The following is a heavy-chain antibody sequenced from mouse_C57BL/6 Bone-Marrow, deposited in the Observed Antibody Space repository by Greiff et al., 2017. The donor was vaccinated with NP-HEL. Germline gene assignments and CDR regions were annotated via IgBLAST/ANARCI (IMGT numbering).Heavy chain of an antibody. J-gene: IGHJ1*03. D-gene: IGHD1-1*01. V-gene: IGHV5-17*01. CDR2: ISSGSSTI. Sequence: EVQGVESGGGLVKPGGSLKLSCAASGFTFSDYGMHWVRQAPEKGLEWVAYISSGSSTIYYADTVKGRFTISRDNAKNTLFLLMTSLRSEDTAMYYCARPGITTVVAHWYFDVWGTGTTVTVSS. CDR3: ARPGITTVVAHWYFDV. CDR1: GFTFSDYG.